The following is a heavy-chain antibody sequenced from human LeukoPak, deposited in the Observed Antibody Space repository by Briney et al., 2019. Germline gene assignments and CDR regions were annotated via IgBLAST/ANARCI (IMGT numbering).Heavy chain of an antibody. J-gene: IGHJ4*02. CDR3: ARDYVWGSYRDY. CDR1: GGSISSYY. Sequence: SETLSLTCTVSGGSISSYYWSWIRQPPGKGLEWIGYIYYSGSTNYNPSLKSRVTISVDTSKNQFSLKLSSVTAADTAVYYCARDYVWGSYRDYWGQGTLVTVSS. D-gene: IGHD3-16*01. V-gene: IGHV4-59*12. CDR2: IYYSGST.